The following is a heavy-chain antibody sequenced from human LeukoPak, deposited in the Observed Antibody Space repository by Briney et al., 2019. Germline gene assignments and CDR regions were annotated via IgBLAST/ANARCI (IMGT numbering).Heavy chain of an antibody. D-gene: IGHD3-22*01. Sequence: SETLSLTCTVSGGSISSGDYYWSWIRQPPGKGLEWIGYIYYSGSTYYNPSLKSRVTISVDTSKNQFSLRLSSVTAADTAVYYCARSAVDYYDSRGYYITVGMDVWGQGTTVTVSS. CDR3: ARSAVDYYDSRGYYITVGMDV. J-gene: IGHJ6*02. V-gene: IGHV4-30-4*08. CDR2: IYYSGST. CDR1: GGSISSGDYY.